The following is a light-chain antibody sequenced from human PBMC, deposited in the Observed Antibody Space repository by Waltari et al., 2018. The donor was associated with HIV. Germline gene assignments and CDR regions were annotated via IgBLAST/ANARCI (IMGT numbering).Light chain of an antibody. V-gene: IGKV3-15*01. J-gene: IGKJ3*01. CDR1: QSISSN. Sequence: EIMMTQSPATLSVSPGERATLSCRASQSISSNLAWYQQKPGQAPRLLIYDASTRATDIPARFSGSGSGTDFTLTISSLQAEDVAVYYCQQCYSVPVTFGPGTKVDIK. CDR2: DAS. CDR3: QQCYSVPVT.